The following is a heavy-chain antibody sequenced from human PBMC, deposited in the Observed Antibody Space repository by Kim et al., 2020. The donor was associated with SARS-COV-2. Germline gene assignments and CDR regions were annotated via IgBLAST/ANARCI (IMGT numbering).Heavy chain of an antibody. D-gene: IGHD4-17*01. CDR1: GFTFSSYG. CDR2: IWYDGSNK. J-gene: IGHJ4*02. Sequence: GGSLRLSCAASGFTFSSYGMHWVRQAPGKGLEWVAVIWYDGSNKYYADSVKGRFTISRDNSKNTLYLQMNSLRAEDTAVYYCAGARYGEQLDYWGQGTLVTVSS. CDR3: AGARYGEQLDY. V-gene: IGHV3-33*01.